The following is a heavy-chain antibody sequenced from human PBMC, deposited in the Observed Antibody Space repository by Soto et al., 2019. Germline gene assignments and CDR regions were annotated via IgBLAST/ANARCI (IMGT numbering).Heavy chain of an antibody. CDR3: GRDEVRNGVGV. CDR1: GFTFTSYW. Sequence: EVRLVESGGGLVQPGGSLRLSCVASGFTFTSYWMSWVRQAPGKGLEWVAIIKGDGSEKKYVDSVKGRFTISRDNANNSVYLQMNSLRAEDTALYYCGRDEVRNGVGVWGQGTTVTVSS. V-gene: IGHV3-7*01. CDR2: IKGDGSEK. J-gene: IGHJ6*02.